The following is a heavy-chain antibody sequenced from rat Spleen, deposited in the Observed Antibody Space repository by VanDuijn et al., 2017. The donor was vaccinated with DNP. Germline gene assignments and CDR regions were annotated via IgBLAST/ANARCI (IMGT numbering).Heavy chain of an antibody. D-gene: IGHD4-3*01. J-gene: IGHJ2*01. V-gene: IGHV5-22*01. Sequence: EVQLVESGGGLVQPGRSLKLSCAASGFTFSDYYMAWVRQAPTKGLEWVTYISYDGGSSDYGDSVKGRFTISRDNAKSTLYPQMNSLRSEDMATYYCVRWYNSGHYFDYWGQGVMVTVSS. CDR1: GFTFSDYY. CDR3: VRWYNSGHYFDY. CDR2: ISYDGGSS.